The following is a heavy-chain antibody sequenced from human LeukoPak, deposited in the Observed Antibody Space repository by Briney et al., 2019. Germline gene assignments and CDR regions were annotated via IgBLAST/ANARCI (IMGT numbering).Heavy chain of an antibody. J-gene: IGHJ5*02. Sequence: ASVKVSCKASGYTFTSYGISWVRQAPGQGLEWMGGISAYNGNTNYAQKLQGRVTMTTDTSTSTAYMELRSLRSDDTAVYYCARHYCSGGSCYSKWFDPWGQGTLVTVSS. CDR2: ISAYNGNT. CDR1: GYTFTSYG. CDR3: ARHYCSGGSCYSKWFDP. D-gene: IGHD2-15*01. V-gene: IGHV1-18*01.